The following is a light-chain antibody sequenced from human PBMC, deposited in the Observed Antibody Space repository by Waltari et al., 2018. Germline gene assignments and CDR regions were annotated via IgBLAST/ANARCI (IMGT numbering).Light chain of an antibody. CDR1: KLGFTY. CDR3: QAWDNRNKI. Sequence: SYELTQPPSLSVSPGETARITCSGDKLGFTYTSWYQQKPGQSPLLIIYQDDRRPSGIPERFSGSTSGNTATLTVSGTQSVDEADYYCQAWDNRNKIFGGGT. V-gene: IGLV3-1*01. CDR2: QDD. J-gene: IGLJ2*01.